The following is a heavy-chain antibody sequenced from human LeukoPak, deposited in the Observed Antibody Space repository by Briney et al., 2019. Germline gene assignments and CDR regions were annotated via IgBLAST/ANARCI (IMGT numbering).Heavy chain of an antibody. V-gene: IGHV3-23*01. CDR2: ISGSGGST. Sequence: PGGSLRLSCAASGFTFSSYAMSWVRQAPGKGLEWVSAISGSGGSTYYADSVKGRFTISRDDSKNTLYLQMNSLRDEVTAVYYSAKTFSREPYYFDYWGQGTLVTVSS. CDR1: GFTFSSYA. CDR3: AKTFSREPYYFDY. J-gene: IGHJ4*02. D-gene: IGHD1-26*01.